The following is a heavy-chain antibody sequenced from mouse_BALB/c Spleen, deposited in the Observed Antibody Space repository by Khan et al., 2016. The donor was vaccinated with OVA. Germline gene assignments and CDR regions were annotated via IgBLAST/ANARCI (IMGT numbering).Heavy chain of an antibody. D-gene: IGHD2-1*01. CDR2: INPSNDSS. CDR3: ARSGYGNPFAY. V-gene: IGHV1S136*01. Sequence: VQLQQSGPELVKPGASVKMSCKASGYKFTSYVLHWVKQKPGQGLEWIGYINPSNDSSNYSEKFKGKATLTSDKSSSTAYMQLGILTSEDSAVYYCARSGYGNPFAYWGQGTLVTVSA. CDR1: GYKFTSYV. J-gene: IGHJ3*01.